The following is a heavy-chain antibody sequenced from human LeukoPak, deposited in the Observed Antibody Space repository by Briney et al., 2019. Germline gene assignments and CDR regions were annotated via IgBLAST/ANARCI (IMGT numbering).Heavy chain of an antibody. J-gene: IGHJ3*02. V-gene: IGHV3-7*01. CDR1: GFTFSSYW. D-gene: IGHD3-3*01. CDR2: IKQDGSEK. CDR3: ARDGVTIFGVVIGAFDI. Sequence: GGSLRLSCAASGFTFSSYWMSWVRQAPGKGLEWVANIKQDGSEKYYVDSVKGRFTISRDNAKNSLYLQMNSLRAEDTAVYYCARDGVTIFGVVIGAFDIWGQGTMVTVFS.